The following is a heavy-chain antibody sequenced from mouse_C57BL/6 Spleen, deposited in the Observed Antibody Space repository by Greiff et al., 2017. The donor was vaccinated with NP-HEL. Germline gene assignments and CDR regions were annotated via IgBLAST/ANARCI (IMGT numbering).Heavy chain of an antibody. Sequence: DVHLVESEGGLVQPGSSMKLSCTASGFTFSDYYMAWVRQVPEKGLEWVANINYDGSSTYYLDSLKSRFIISRDNAKNILYLQMSSLKSEDTATYYCARGTLRRYFDVWGTGTTVTVSS. V-gene: IGHV5-16*01. CDR2: INYDGSST. J-gene: IGHJ1*03. CDR1: GFTFSDYY. CDR3: ARGTLRRYFDV.